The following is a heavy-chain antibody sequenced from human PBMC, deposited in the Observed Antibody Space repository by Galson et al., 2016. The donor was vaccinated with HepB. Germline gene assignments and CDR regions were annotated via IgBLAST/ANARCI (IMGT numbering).Heavy chain of an antibody. CDR2: IDAAGAT. CDR3: ARAYYDFVYGMDV. J-gene: IGHJ6*02. V-gene: IGHV3-13*01. Sequence: SLRLSCAASGFSFENYDMHWVRQTTGKGLEWVSTIDAAGATYYLGSVKGRFAISRENAKNSLYLQMNSLRAEDTAIYYCARAYYDFVYGMDVWGQGTTVTVSS. CDR1: GFSFENYD. D-gene: IGHD3-3*01.